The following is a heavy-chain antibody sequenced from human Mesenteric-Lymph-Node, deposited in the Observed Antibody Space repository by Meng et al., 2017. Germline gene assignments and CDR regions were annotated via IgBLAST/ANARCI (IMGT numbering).Heavy chain of an antibody. CDR3: ARASREEVPYCSGGSCYSYYYYYGMDV. CDR1: GFTFSSYA. Sequence: GGSLRLSCAASGFTFSSYAISWVRQAPGQGLEWMGGIIPIFGTANYAQKFQGRVTITTDESTSTAYMELSSLRSEDTAVYYCARASREEVPYCSGGSCYSYYYYYGMDVWGQGTTVTVSS. D-gene: IGHD2-15*01. J-gene: IGHJ6*02. V-gene: IGHV1-69*05. CDR2: IIPIFGTA.